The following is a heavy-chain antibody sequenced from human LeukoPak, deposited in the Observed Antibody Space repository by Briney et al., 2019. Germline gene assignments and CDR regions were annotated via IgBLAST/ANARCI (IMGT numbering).Heavy chain of an antibody. CDR2: VSPDGTNK. V-gene: IGHV3-30*04. CDR1: GFTFSNYA. Sequence: GRSLRLSCAASGFTFSNYAIHWVRQAPGKGLEWVVVVSPDGTNKHYADSVEGRFTISRDNSKNTVWLQMNSLRPEDTAVYYCARGGYSISYYCHGFDIWGQGTVVTVSS. J-gene: IGHJ3*02. CDR3: ARGGYSISYYCHGFDI. D-gene: IGHD1-26*01.